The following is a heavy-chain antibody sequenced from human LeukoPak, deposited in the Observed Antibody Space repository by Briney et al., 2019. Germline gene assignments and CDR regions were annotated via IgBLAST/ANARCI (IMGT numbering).Heavy chain of an antibody. CDR1: GGSISSYY. CDR3: ARAHDYGVLGGP. Sequence: SETLSLTCTVSGGSISSYYWSWIRHPRGKGLEWVGYIYYSGSTNYNPSLKSRVTKSVETSKNQFSLKLSSVTAADTTVYYCARAHDYGVLGGPWGQGTLVTVSS. D-gene: IGHD4-17*01. CDR2: IYYSGST. J-gene: IGHJ5*02. V-gene: IGHV4-59*01.